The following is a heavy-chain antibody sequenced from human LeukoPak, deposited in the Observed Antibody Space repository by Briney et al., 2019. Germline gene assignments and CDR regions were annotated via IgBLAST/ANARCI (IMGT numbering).Heavy chain of an antibody. D-gene: IGHD3-10*01. CDR3: AKAGRGSGSYYNDYYYYGMDV. Sequence: GGSLRLSCAASGFIFDDHGMHWVRQAPGKGLEWVSLISWDGGSTYYADSVKGRFTISRDNSKNSLYLQMNSLRTEDTALYYCAKAGRGSGSYYNDYYYYGMDVWGQGTTVTVSS. J-gene: IGHJ6*02. V-gene: IGHV3-43*02. CDR1: GFIFDDHG. CDR2: ISWDGGST.